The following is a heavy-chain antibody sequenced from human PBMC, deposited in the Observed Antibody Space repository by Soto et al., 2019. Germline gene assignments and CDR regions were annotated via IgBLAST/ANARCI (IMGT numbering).Heavy chain of an antibody. CDR2: IYYSGST. J-gene: IGHJ5*02. CDR1: GGSISSGNYY. Sequence: PSDTLSLTCTVSGGSISSGNYYWSWIRQHPGKGLEWIGYIYYSGSTYYNPSLKSRVTISVDTSKNQFSLKLSSVTAADTAVYYCARTSYDSSGTADDPWGQGTLVTVSS. CDR3: ARTSYDSSGTADDP. V-gene: IGHV4-31*03. D-gene: IGHD3-22*01.